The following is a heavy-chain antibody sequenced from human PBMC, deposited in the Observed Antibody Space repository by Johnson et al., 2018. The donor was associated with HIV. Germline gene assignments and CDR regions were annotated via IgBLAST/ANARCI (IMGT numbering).Heavy chain of an antibody. V-gene: IGHV3-66*01. CDR3: AREWLYGFDI. J-gene: IGHJ3*02. CDR1: GFIFDDYG. Sequence: VQLVESGGGVVRPGGSLRFSCAASGFIFDDYGMNWVRQAPGKGLEWVSVIYSGGSTYYADSVKGRFTISRDNSKNTLYLQMNRLRAEDTAVYYCAREWLYGFDIWGQGTMVTVSS. D-gene: IGHD5-24*01. CDR2: IYSGGST.